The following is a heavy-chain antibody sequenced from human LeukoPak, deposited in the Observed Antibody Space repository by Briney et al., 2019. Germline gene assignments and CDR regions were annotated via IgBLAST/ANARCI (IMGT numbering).Heavy chain of an antibody. V-gene: IGHV3-9*01. D-gene: IGHD6-13*01. CDR1: GFSFDDYA. Sequence: GGSLRLSCAASGFSFDDYAMHWVRQAPGKGLEWVSGISWNSGSIGYADSVKGRFTISRDNAKNSLYLQMNSLRAEDTALYYCAKDTEGIAAAGRGYFDYWGQGTLVTVSS. CDR3: AKDTEGIAAAGRGYFDY. CDR2: ISWNSGSI. J-gene: IGHJ4*02.